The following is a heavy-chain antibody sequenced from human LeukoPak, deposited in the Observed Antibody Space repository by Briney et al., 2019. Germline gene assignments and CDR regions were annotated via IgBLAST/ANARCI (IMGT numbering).Heavy chain of an antibody. Sequence: GGSLRLSCAASGFKYNMHWVRQAPGKGLEWVAFISFDGGTAYYADSVQGRFTFSRDTSNNTLHLQMNSLRTEDTAVYYCASQTSIAAYFDSWGQGTLVTVSS. D-gene: IGHD2-21*01. J-gene: IGHJ4*02. CDR3: ASQTSIAAYFDS. CDR1: GFKYN. V-gene: IGHV3-30*04. CDR2: ISFDGGTA.